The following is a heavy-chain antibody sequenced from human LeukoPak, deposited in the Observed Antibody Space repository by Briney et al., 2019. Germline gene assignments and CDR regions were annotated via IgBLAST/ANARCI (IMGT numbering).Heavy chain of an antibody. Sequence: GASVKVSCKASGGSFTSYAISWVRQAPGQGLEWMGGIIPIFGTANYAQKFQGRVTITTDESTSTAYMELRSMRSEDTAVYYCASPHFEYSSLMRNYNSYYHYMDVGGKGTTVAVSS. D-gene: IGHD6-6*01. V-gene: IGHV1-69*05. CDR1: GGSFTSYA. CDR3: ASPHFEYSSLMRNYNSYYHYMDV. J-gene: IGHJ6*03. CDR2: IIPIFGTA.